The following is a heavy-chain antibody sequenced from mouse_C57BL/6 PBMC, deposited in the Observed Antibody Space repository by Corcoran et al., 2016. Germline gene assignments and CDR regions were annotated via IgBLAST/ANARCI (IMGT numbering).Heavy chain of an antibody. D-gene: IGHD2-1*01. CDR1: GYTFTDYY. V-gene: IGHV1-76*01. J-gene: IGHJ2*01. CDR3: ARSNGNYYFDC. CDR2: IYPGSGNT. Sequence: QVQLKQSGAELVRPGASVKLSCKASGYTFTDYYINWVKQRPGQGLEWIARIYPGSGNTYYNEKFKGKATLTAEKSSSTAYMQLSSLTSEDSAVYFCARSNGNYYFDCWGQGTTLTVSS.